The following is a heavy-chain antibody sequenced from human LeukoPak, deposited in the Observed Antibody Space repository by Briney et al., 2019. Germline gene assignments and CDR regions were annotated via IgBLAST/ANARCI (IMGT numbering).Heavy chain of an antibody. CDR2: INFIGRT. CDR1: GFSVSDPLSY. D-gene: IGHD3-9*01. J-gene: IGHJ4*02. CDR3: PSLTNGRYFDYILAF. V-gene: IGHV4-39*01. Sequence: PSETLSLTCTVSGFSVSDPLSYWGSVRQPPGKGLEWIAEINFIGRTSYNSSLNSRVTMSVDTSKNQFSRKLTALTAADTAVYFCPSLTNGRYFDYILAFWGQGILVTVSS.